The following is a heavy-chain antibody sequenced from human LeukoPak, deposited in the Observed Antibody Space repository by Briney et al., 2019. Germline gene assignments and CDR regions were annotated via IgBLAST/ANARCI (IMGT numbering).Heavy chain of an antibody. J-gene: IGHJ4*02. V-gene: IGHV4-34*01. Sequence: SETLSLTCAIYGGSFSDYVWSWVRQPPGKGLEWIGEIQHRRGTKYNPSLKSRVTISRDTSNNQFSLKLSSVTAADTAVYYCARRPGWYEDYWGQGTLVTVSS. CDR2: IQHRRGT. CDR3: ARRPGWYEDY. D-gene: IGHD6-19*01. CDR1: GGSFSDYV.